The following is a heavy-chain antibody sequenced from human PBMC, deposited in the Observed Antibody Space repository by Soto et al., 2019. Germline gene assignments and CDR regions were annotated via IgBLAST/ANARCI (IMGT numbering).Heavy chain of an antibody. V-gene: IGHV1-69*01. J-gene: IGHJ6*02. CDR3: TRVLGYTFEPGKTRYYAMDV. CDR1: GGTFSKDA. CDR2: LIPVFGSP. Sequence: QVQLVQSGAEVKKPGSSVTVSCKTSGGTFSKDALNWVRQAPGQGLEWMGLLIPVFGSPIYAQKFQGRISIIADESTSTVVMDLSSLRSEDTAVYYCTRVLGYTFEPGKTRYYAMDVWGQGTPVFVSS. D-gene: IGHD5-18*01.